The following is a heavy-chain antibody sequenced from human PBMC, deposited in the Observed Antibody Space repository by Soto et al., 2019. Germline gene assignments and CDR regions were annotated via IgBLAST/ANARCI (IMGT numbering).Heavy chain of an antibody. Sequence: EVQLLESGGGLVQPGGSLSLSCAASGFIFNSYAMSWVRQAPGKGLEWVSTLTSTGGTYYADSVKGRFPISRDNSKNTLYLQMNNLRAEDTAVYYCAKDGDLYSGYFDYWGQGTLVTVSS. CDR1: GFIFNSYA. CDR3: AKDGDLYSGYFDY. D-gene: IGHD3-10*01. CDR2: LTSTGGT. V-gene: IGHV3-23*01. J-gene: IGHJ4*02.